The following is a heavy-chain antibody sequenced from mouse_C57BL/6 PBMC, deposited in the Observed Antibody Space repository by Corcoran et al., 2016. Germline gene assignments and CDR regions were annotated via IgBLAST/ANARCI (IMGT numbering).Heavy chain of an antibody. D-gene: IGHD2-3*01. CDR1: GFNIKNTY. V-gene: IGHV14-3*01. CDR2: IDPANGNT. Sequence: EVQLQQSVAELVRPGASVKLSCTASGFNIKNTYMHWVKQRPEQGLGWIGRIDPANGNTKYAPKFQGKATITADTSSNTAYLQLSSLTSEDTAIYYCARDSPNDGYPYYFDYWGQGTTLTVSS. CDR3: ARDSPNDGYPYYFDY. J-gene: IGHJ2*01.